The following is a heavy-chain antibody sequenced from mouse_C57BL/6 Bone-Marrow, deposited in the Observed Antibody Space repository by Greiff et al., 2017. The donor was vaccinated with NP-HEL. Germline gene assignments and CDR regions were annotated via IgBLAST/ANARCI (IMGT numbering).Heavy chain of an antibody. J-gene: IGHJ3*01. CDR1: GFTFSSYA. D-gene: IGHD2-10*01. Sequence: EVHLVESGGGLVKPGGSLKLSCAASGFTFSSYAMSWVRQTPEKRLEWVATISDGGSYTYYPDNVKGRFPISRDNAKNNLYLQMSHLKSEDTAMYYCARAYPAWFAYWGQGTLVTVSA. CDR3: ARAYPAWFAY. CDR2: ISDGGSYT. V-gene: IGHV5-4*01.